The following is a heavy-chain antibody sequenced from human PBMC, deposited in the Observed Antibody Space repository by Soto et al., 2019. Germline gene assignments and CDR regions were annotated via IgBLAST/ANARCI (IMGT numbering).Heavy chain of an antibody. D-gene: IGHD6-13*01. V-gene: IGHV3-53*01. J-gene: IGHJ4*02. CDR2: IYNDGSGGST. CDR1: GFTVSSNY. Sequence: PGGSLRLSCAASGFTVSSNYMSWVRQAPGKGLEWVSVIYNDGSGGSTYYADSVKGRFTISRDNSKNTLYLQMNSLRADDTAVYYCAKDGGAHSSSWYDYWGQGTLVTVSS. CDR3: AKDGGAHSSSWYDY.